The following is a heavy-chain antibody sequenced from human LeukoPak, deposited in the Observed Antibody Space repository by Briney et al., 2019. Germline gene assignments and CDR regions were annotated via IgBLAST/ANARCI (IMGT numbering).Heavy chain of an antibody. J-gene: IGHJ1*01. CDR1: GGTLSSYA. CDR3: ASIGRTTVTYAEYFQH. Sequence: SVKVSCKASGGTLSSYAISWVRQAPGQGLEWMGRIIPILGIANYAQKFQGRVTITADKSTSTAYMELSSLRSEDTAVYYCASIGRTTVTYAEYFQHWGQGTLVTVSS. D-gene: IGHD4-17*01. CDR2: IIPILGIA. V-gene: IGHV1-69*04.